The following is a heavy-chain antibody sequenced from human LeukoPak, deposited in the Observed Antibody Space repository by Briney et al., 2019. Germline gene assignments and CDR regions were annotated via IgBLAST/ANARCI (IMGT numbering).Heavy chain of an antibody. CDR1: GFTFITYW. V-gene: IGHV3-7*01. CDR3: ARSRGVAGTSEFDP. CDR2: IKEDGSEK. Sequence: GGSLRLSCTASGFTFITYWMNWVRQAPGKGLEWVANIKEDGSEKYYVDSVKGRFTISRDNAKNSLYLQMNSLRPEDTAVYSCARSRGVAGTSEFDPWGQGTRVTVSS. J-gene: IGHJ5*02. D-gene: IGHD6-19*01.